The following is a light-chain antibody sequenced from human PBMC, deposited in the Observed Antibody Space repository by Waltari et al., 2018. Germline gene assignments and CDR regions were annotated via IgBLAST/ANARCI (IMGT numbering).Light chain of an antibody. V-gene: IGLV2-14*01. CDR1: SSDIGGYPY. CDR3: TSYTSSTTFYV. J-gene: IGLJ1*01. CDR2: SVN. Sequence: QSALTQPASVSGSPGQSITISCTGTSSDIGGYPYVSWYQQHPGKAPKLMIHSVNKRSLWVSNCFSCYKAGNTASLTISGLQAEDEADYYCTSYTSSTTFYVFGTGTKVTVL.